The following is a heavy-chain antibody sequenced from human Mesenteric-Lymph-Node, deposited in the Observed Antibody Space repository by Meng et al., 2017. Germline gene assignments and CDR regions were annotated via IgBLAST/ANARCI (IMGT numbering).Heavy chain of an antibody. CDR3: ARATYYYDSSGLTVDY. Sequence: SETLSLTCTVSGGSISSSSYSWGWTRQPPGKGLEWIGTIFYGGSTYYNPSLRSRVSISLDTSKNQFALRLSSVTAADTAVYYCARATYYYDSSGLTVDYWGQGTLVTVSS. D-gene: IGHD3-22*01. J-gene: IGHJ4*02. CDR2: IFYGGST. V-gene: IGHV4-39*06. CDR1: GGSISSSSYS.